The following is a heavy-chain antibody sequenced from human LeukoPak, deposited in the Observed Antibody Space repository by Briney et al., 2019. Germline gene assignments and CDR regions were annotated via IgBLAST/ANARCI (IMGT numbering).Heavy chain of an antibody. Sequence: SQTLSLTCAIYGDSVSSNSVTWNWIRQSPSRGLEWLGRTYYRSTWYNDYAVSVRGRITANPDTSKNQFSLHLNSVTPEDTAVYYCARRLTQYDCFDPWGQGILVTVSS. D-gene: IGHD2-2*01. CDR2: TYYRSTWYN. J-gene: IGHJ5*02. CDR1: GDSVSSNSVT. CDR3: ARRLTQYDCFDP. V-gene: IGHV6-1*01.